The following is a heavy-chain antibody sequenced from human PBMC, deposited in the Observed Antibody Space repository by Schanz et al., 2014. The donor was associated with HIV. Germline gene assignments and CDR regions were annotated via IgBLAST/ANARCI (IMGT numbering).Heavy chain of an antibody. D-gene: IGHD6-13*01. CDR3: AKDTTAAGRGYFQH. J-gene: IGHJ1*01. V-gene: IGHV3-53*01. CDR2: TSSDGTT. CDR1: GFAVSSNF. Sequence: EVHLVQSGGGLIQRGGSLRLSCAASGFAVSSNFLNWVRQTPGKGLEWVSFTSSDGTTYYADSVKGRFTISRDNSKNTLYLQMTSLRAEATAVNYCAKDTTAAGRGYFQHWGQGTLVTVSS.